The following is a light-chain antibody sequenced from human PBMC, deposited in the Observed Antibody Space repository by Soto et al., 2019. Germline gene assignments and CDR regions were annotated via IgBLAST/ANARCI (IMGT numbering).Light chain of an antibody. CDR3: QQYNNWPPVT. V-gene: IGKV3-15*01. CDR2: GAS. Sequence: EIVMTQSPATLSVSPGERATLSCRASQSVSSNLAWYQQKPGQAPRLPIYGASTRATGIPARFSGSGSGTEFTLTISSLKSEDFAVYYCQQYNNWPPVTFGGGTKVDIK. CDR1: QSVSSN. J-gene: IGKJ4*01.